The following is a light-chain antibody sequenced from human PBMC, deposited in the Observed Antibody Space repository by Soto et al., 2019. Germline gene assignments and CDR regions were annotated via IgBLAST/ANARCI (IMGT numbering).Light chain of an antibody. J-gene: IGLJ3*02. CDR3: AAWHHSLCAWV. CDR2: KNN. V-gene: IGLV1-47*01. Sequence: QSVLTQPPSTSGTPGQRVTISCSGSSSSIGSNFVYWYQQIPGTAPTLLIYKNNQRPSGVPDRFSGSKSGTSASLAISGLRSDDEADYYCAAWHHSLCAWVFGGGTKLTVL. CDR1: SSSIGSNF.